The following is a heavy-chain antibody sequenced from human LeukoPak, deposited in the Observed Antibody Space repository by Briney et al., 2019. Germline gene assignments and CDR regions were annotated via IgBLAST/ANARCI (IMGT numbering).Heavy chain of an antibody. CDR1: GFVFCNYN. J-gene: IGHJ4*02. CDR2: ISSSSSTI. Sequence: PGGPLRLPCAPSGFVFCNYNMQWVRQAPGKGREWVSYISSSSSTIVYADSVKGRFTIYRETAKISLYLQMKSLSDGYPAVYYFARGLYYSGAGSTRFCYWGQGSLVTVSS. CDR3: ARGLYYSGAGSTRFCY. V-gene: IGHV3-48*02. D-gene: IGHD3-10*01.